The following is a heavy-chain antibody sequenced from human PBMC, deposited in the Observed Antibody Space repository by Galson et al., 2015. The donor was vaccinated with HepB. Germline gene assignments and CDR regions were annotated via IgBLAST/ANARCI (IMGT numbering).Heavy chain of an antibody. V-gene: IGHV1-46*01. Sequence: SVKVSCKASGYTFTSYYMHWVRQAPGQGLEWMGIINPSGGSTSYAQKFQGRVTMTRDTSTSTVYMELSSLRSEDTAVYYCARELGVVIISPRGWFDPWGQGTLVTVSS. CDR1: GYTFTSYY. D-gene: IGHD3-3*01. CDR2: INPSGGST. J-gene: IGHJ5*02. CDR3: ARELGVVIISPRGWFDP.